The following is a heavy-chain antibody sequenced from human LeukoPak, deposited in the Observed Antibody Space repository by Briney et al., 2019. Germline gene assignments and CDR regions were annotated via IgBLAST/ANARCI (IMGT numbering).Heavy chain of an antibody. CDR2: ISYDGSNK. CDR1: GFTFSSYG. V-gene: IGHV3-30*18. Sequence: GGSLRLSCAASGFTFSSYGMHWVRQAPGKGLEWVAVISYDGSNKYYADSVKGRFTISRDNSKNTLYLQMNSLRAEDTAVYYCAKDVTLSTSPYGDYGYWGQGTLVTVSS. J-gene: IGHJ4*02. D-gene: IGHD4-17*01. CDR3: AKDVTLSTSPYGDYGY.